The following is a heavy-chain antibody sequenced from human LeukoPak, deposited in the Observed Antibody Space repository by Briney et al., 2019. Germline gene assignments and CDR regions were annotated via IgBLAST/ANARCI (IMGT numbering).Heavy chain of an antibody. CDR2: INHSGST. Sequence: SETLSLTCAVYGGSFSGYYWSWIRQPPGKGLEWIGKINHSGSTNYNPSLKSRVTISVDTSKNQFSLKLSSVTAADTAVYYCARGRYYYGSGSYWYYYYYMDVWGKGTTVTVSS. D-gene: IGHD3-10*01. CDR1: GGSFSGYY. J-gene: IGHJ6*03. V-gene: IGHV4-34*01. CDR3: ARGRYYYGSGSYWYYYYYMDV.